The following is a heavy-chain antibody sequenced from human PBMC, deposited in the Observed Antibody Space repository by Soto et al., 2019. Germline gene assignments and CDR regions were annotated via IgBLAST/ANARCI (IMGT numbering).Heavy chain of an antibody. J-gene: IGHJ6*03. CDR1: GGSISSYY. V-gene: IGHV4-59*08. CDR3: ARLNPYYYYMDV. CDR2: ICYSGST. Sequence: SETLSLTCTVSGGSISSYYWSWIRQPPGKGLEWIGYICYSGSTNYNPSLKSRVTISVDTSKNQFSLKLSSVTAADTAVYYCARLNPYYYYMDVWGKGTTVTVSS.